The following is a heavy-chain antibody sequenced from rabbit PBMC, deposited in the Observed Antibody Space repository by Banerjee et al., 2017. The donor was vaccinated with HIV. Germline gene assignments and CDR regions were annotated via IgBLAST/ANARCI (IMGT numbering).Heavy chain of an antibody. Sequence: QQQLEESGGGLVKPGGSLTLTCKASGLDFGSSYWICWVRQAPGKGLEWIGCIYTGSGATYYASWVNGRFTISRSTSLNTVDLKMTSLTAADTATYFCARDTGVIGWNFNLWGQGTLVTFS. V-gene: IGHV1S43*01. D-gene: IGHD1-1*01. J-gene: IGHJ4*01. CDR2: IYTGSGAT. CDR1: GLDFGSSYW. CDR3: ARDTGVIGWNFNL.